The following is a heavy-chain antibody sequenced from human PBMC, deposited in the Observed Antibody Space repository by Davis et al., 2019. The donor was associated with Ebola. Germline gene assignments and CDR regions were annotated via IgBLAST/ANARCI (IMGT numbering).Heavy chain of an antibody. Sequence: GESLKISCAVSGFTFSNYGMNWVRQAPGKGLEWVSGISESGGRTYHADSVKGRFTISRDNSKNTLYLQMNSLRVEDTAIYYCARIIAAAGTYDAFDIWGQGTMVTVSS. V-gene: IGHV3-23*01. CDR1: GFTFSNYG. CDR3: ARIIAAAGTYDAFDI. D-gene: IGHD6-13*01. CDR2: ISESGGRT. J-gene: IGHJ3*02.